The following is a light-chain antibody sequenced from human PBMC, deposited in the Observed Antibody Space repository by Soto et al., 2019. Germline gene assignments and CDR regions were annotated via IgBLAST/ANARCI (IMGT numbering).Light chain of an antibody. V-gene: IGLV1-40*01. CDR1: SSNIGAGYD. CDR2: ANS. CDR3: QSYDSSLSGVV. J-gene: IGLJ2*01. Sequence: QSVLTQPPSVSGAPGQRVTISCTGSSSNIGAGYDVHWYQQLPGTAPKLLIYANSNRPSGVPDRFSGSKSVTSASLAITGLQAEDEADYYCQSYDSSLSGVVFGGGTKVTVL.